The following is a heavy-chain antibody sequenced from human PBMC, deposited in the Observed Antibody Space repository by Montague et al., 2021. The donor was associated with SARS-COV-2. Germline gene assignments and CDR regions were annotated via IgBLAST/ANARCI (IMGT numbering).Heavy chain of an antibody. Sequence: SETLSLTCAVDGGSFTGHDWTWIRQPPRKGLEWIGEISHTGSTNYNLSLKSRVTISVDTSKNQFSLRLISVTAADTAVFYCARVSPYDSSFDIWGQGTMVTVSS. J-gene: IGHJ3*02. CDR1: GGSFTGHD. V-gene: IGHV4-34*01. CDR3: ARVSPYDSSFDI. CDR2: ISHTGST. D-gene: IGHD5-18*01.